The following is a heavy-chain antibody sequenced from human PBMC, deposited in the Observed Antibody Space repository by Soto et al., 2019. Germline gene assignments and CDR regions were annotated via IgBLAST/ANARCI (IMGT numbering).Heavy chain of an antibody. CDR2: IIPIFGTA. CDR3: AAFKGPLTFFDY. CDR1: GGTFSSYA. J-gene: IGHJ4*02. V-gene: IGHV1-69*13. Sequence: ASVKVSCKASGGTFSSYAISWVRQAPGQGLEWMGGIIPIFGTANYAQKFQGRVTITADESTSTAYMELSSLRSEDTAVYYCAAFKGPLTFFDYWGQGTRVTVSS. D-gene: IGHD3-3*02.